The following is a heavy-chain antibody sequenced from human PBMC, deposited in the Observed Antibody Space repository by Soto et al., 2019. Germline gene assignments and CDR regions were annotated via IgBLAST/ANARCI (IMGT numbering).Heavy chain of an antibody. CDR3: ASWVGGSCSYEPGY. CDR1: GFTFSDHY. V-gene: IGHV3-72*01. D-gene: IGHD3-10*01. J-gene: IGHJ4*02. Sequence: EVQLVESGGGLVQPGGSLRLSCAASGFTFSDHYMDWVRQALGKGLEWVGRTRNKANSYTTEYAASVKGRFTISRDDSKSCMYLQMNSLQTEDTAEYHCASWVGGSCSYEPGYWGQGTLVTVSS. CDR2: TRNKANSYTT.